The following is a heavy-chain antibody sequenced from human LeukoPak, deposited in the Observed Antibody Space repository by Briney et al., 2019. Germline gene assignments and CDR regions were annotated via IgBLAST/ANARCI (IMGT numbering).Heavy chain of an antibody. V-gene: IGHV1-2*02. CDR3: ARDGGDGYNYYF. D-gene: IGHD5-24*01. CDR2: INPNGGVT. CDR1: GYTFSGYY. J-gene: IGHJ4*02. Sequence: ASVKVSCKASGYTFSGYYMHWLRQAPGQGLEWMGWINPNGGVTNYAQKLQGRVTMTRDTSISTAYMELSRLKSDDTAGYYCARDGGDGYNYYFWGRGNLITVSA.